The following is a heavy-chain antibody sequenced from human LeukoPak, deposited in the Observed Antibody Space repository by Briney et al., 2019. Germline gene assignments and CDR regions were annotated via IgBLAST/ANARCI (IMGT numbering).Heavy chain of an antibody. Sequence: GGSLRLSCAASGFTFRSFAMSWVRQAQGKGLEWVSTITDSGDTTYSADSVKGRFTISRDDSKNTLYLQMNSLRADDTAVYYCAKDGALSTSWYFDCDYRGQGTLVTVSS. J-gene: IGHJ4*02. CDR2: ITDSGDTT. CDR3: AKDGALSTSWYFDCDY. D-gene: IGHD2-2*01. V-gene: IGHV3-23*01. CDR1: GFTFRSFA.